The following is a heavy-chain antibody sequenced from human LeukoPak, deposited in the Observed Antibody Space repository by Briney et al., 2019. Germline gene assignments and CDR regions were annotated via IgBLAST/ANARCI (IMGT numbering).Heavy chain of an antibody. CDR2: IKLDRSEK. Sequence: GGSLRLSCVASGFTFGKYWMSWVRQAPGKGLEWVANIKLDRSEKNYVDSVKGRFTISRDNTKNSLYLQMNSLRAEDTAVFYCARDQYDTWSRRGNFDSWGQGTLVIVSS. D-gene: IGHD3-3*01. CDR1: GFTFGKYW. CDR3: ARDQYDTWSRRGNFDS. V-gene: IGHV3-7*03. J-gene: IGHJ4*02.